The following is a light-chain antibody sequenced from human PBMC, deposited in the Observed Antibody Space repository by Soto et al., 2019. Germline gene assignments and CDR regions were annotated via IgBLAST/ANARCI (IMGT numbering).Light chain of an antibody. CDR1: QSVSSY. Sequence: EIGLTQSPATLSLSPGERATLSCRASQSVSSYLAWYQQNPGQAPRLLIYDASNRATGIPARFSGSGSGTDFTLTISSLEPEDFAVYYCQQRSNWPPLTFGGGTKVEIK. V-gene: IGKV3-11*01. CDR3: QQRSNWPPLT. CDR2: DAS. J-gene: IGKJ4*01.